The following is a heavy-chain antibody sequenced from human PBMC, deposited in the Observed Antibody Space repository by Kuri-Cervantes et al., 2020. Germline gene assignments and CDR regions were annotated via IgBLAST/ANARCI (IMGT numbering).Heavy chain of an antibody. V-gene: IGHV3-30*19. CDR3: ARGGYGMDV. J-gene: IGHJ6*02. Sequence: WGSLRLSCAASGVTFSSYGMHWVRKAPGKGLEWVSVIWYYGSNKYYADSVKGRFTIIRDNSKNTLYLQMHSLRAEDTAVYYCARGGYGMDVWGQGTPVTVSS. CDR1: GVTFSSYG. CDR2: IWYYGSNK.